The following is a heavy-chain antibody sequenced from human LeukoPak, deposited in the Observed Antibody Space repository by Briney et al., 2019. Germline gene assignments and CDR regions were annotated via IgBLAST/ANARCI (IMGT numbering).Heavy chain of an antibody. Sequence: PSGGSLRLSCAASGFIFSSYAMSWVRQAPGKGLEWVSAIRDSGGSTYYADSVKGRFTISRDNSKNTLYLQMNSLRAEDTAVYYCAKVSCVSGAGSGSSCPFDYWGQGTLVTVSS. CDR2: IRDSGGST. CDR3: AKVSCVSGAGSGSSCPFDY. V-gene: IGHV3-23*01. J-gene: IGHJ4*02. CDR1: GFIFSSYA. D-gene: IGHD6-13*01.